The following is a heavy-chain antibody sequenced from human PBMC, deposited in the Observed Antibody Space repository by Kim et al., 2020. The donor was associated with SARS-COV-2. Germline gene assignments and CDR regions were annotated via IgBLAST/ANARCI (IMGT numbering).Heavy chain of an antibody. V-gene: IGHV3-23*01. CDR1: GFTFSSYA. Sequence: GGSLRLSCAASGFTFSSYAMSWVRQAPGKGLEWVSAISGSGGSTYYADSVKGRFTISRDNSKNTLYLQMNSLRAEDTAVYYCATPPEDYCSGGSCYPPFDYWGQGTLVTVSS. J-gene: IGHJ4*02. CDR3: ATPPEDYCSGGSCYPPFDY. CDR2: ISGSGGST. D-gene: IGHD2-15*01.